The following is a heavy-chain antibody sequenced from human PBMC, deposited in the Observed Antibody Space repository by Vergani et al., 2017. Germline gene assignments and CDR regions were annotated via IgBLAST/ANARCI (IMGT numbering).Heavy chain of an antibody. CDR2: IKQDGSEK. CDR1: GFTFSSYW. CDR3: AGDLGYYDSSGFADY. J-gene: IGHJ4*02. V-gene: IGHV3-7*03. Sequence: EVQLVESGGGLVQPGGSLRLSCAASGFTFSSYWMSWVRQAPGKGLEWVANIKQDGSEKYYVDSVKGRFTISRDNAKNSLYLQMNSLRAEDTAVYYCAGDLGYYDSSGFADYWGQGTLVTVSS. D-gene: IGHD3-22*01.